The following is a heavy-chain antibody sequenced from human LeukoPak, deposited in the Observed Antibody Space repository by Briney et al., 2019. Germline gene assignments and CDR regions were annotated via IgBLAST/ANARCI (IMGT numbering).Heavy chain of an antibody. CDR2: ISYDGSNK. J-gene: IGHJ4*02. V-gene: IGHV3-30-3*01. Sequence: PGRSLRLSCAASGFTFSSYAMHWVRQAPGKGLEWVAVISYDGSNKYYADSVKGRFTISRDNSKNTLYLQMNSLRAEDTAVYYCARFPHPQPIDYWGQGTLVTVSS. D-gene: IGHD2-2*01. CDR3: ARFPHPQPIDY. CDR1: GFTFSSYA.